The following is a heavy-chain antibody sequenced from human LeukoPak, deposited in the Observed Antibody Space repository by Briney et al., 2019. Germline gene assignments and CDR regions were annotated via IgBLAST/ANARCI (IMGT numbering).Heavy chain of an antibody. CDR1: GFTFSSYA. CDR2: ISSNGGST. J-gene: IGHJ4*02. D-gene: IGHD3-22*01. V-gene: IGHV3-64*01. Sequence: GGSLRLSCAASGFTFSSYAMHWVRQAPGKGLEYVSAISSNGGSTYYANSVKGRFTISRDNPKSTLYLQMGSLRAEDMAVYYCARSKYYYDSSGPDFDYWGQGTLVTVSS. CDR3: ARSKYYYDSSGPDFDY.